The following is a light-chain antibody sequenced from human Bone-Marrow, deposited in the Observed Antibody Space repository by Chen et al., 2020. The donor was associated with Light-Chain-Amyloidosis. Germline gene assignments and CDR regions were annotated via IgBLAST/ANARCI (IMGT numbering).Light chain of an antibody. CDR1: NIGSTS. CDR2: DDS. V-gene: IGLV3-21*02. Sequence: YVLTQPSSVSGGPGQTATIACGGTNIGSTSVHWYQQTPGQAPLLVVYDDSDRPSGIPERLSGSNSGNTATLTISRVEAGDEADYYCQVWDRSSDRPVFGGGTKLTVL. J-gene: IGLJ3*02. CDR3: QVWDRSSDRPV.